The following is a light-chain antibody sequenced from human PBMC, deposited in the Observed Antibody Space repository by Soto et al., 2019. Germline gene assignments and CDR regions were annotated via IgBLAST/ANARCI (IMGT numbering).Light chain of an antibody. CDR1: SSDIGSYNH. Sequence: SALTQPASVSGSPGQSITISCSGTSSDIGSYNHVAWYQQFPGKSPKLMIYAVGDRPSGVSDRFSGSKSGITASLTISGLQTEDEADYYCISYTDRQSYLFGTGTKVTVL. CDR2: AVG. J-gene: IGLJ1*01. V-gene: IGLV2-14*03. CDR3: ISYTDRQSYL.